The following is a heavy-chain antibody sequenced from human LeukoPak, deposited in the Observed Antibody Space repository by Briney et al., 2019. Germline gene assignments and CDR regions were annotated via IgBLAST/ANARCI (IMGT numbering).Heavy chain of an antibody. J-gene: IGHJ6*03. CDR1: RITFNIYA. Sequence: PGGSLRLSCVASRITFNIYAMSWVRQAPGKGLEWVSGISGRGDNTSYADSVKGRFTISRDNFKNTLFLQMNSLRAEDTAVYYCAKGARFLEWGHLHYMDVWGKGTTGIVSS. CDR2: ISGRGDNT. CDR3: AKGARFLEWGHLHYMDV. V-gene: IGHV3-23*01. D-gene: IGHD3-3*01.